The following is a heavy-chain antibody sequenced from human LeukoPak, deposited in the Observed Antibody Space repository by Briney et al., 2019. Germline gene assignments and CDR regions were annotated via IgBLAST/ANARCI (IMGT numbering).Heavy chain of an antibody. CDR3: ASHEEWELLYYFDY. V-gene: IGHV3-21*01. Sequence: GRSLRLSCAASGFTFSSYIINWVRQAPRTGLEWVSAISSSSSYIYYADTVHGRFTIARDNAKNSLYLQLNSLRAEDTAVYYCASHEEWELLYYFDYWGQGTLVTVSS. CDR2: ISSSSSYI. CDR1: GFTFSSYI. J-gene: IGHJ4*02. D-gene: IGHD1-26*01.